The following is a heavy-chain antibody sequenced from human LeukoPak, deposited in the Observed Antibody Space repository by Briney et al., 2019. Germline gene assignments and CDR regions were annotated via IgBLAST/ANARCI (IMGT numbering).Heavy chain of an antibody. D-gene: IGHD3-3*01. V-gene: IGHV4-59*12. J-gene: IGHJ5*02. CDR3: ARARHWSWFDP. CDR2: IYYSGST. CDR1: GGSISSYY. Sequence: ASETLSLTCTVSGGSISSYYWSWIRQPPGKGLEWIGYIYYSGSTNYNPSLKSRVTISVDRSKNQFSLKLSSVTAADTAVYYCARARHWSWFDPWGQGTLVTVSS.